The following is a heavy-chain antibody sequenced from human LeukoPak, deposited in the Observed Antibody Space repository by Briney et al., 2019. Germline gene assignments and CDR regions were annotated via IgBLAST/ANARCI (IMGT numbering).Heavy chain of an antibody. Sequence: NPSDTLSLTCAVYVGSFSGSYWSWIRQPPGKRLEWIGEINHSGSTNYDSSLESRVTISVDTSKNQFSLKLSSVTVADTAVYYCVREVYRKGYGDYGGFDPWGQGTLVTVSS. CDR1: VGSFSGSY. CDR3: VREVYRKGYGDYGGFDP. J-gene: IGHJ5*02. V-gene: IGHV4-34*01. CDR2: INHSGST. D-gene: IGHD4-17*01.